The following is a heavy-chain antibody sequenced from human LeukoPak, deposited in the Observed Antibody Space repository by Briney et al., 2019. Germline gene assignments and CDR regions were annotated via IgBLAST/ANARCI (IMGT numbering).Heavy chain of an antibody. CDR2: ISGSGGST. D-gene: IGHD3-10*01. V-gene: IGHV3-23*01. CDR1: GFTFSSYA. Sequence: PGGSLRLSCSASGFTFSSYAMSWVRQAPGKGLEWVSAISGSGGSTYYADSVKGRFTISRDNSKNTLYLQMNSLRAEDTAVYYCPPMVRGVFSWFDPWGQGALVTVSS. CDR3: PPMVRGVFSWFDP. J-gene: IGHJ5*02.